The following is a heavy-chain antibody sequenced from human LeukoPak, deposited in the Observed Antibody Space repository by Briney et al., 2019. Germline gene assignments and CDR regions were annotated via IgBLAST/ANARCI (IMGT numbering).Heavy chain of an antibody. V-gene: IGHV3-7*01. CDR3: LLEWYDAFDI. CDR1: GVTFVKYW. D-gene: IGHD3-3*01. CDR2: MNQDGSEK. Sequence: GGSLRLSCEASGVTFVKYWMSWVRQAPRKGPEWVANMNQDGSEKYYVDSVKGRFTISRDNAKNSLYLQMNSLRAEDTAVYYCLLEWYDAFDIWGQGTMVTVSS. J-gene: IGHJ3*02.